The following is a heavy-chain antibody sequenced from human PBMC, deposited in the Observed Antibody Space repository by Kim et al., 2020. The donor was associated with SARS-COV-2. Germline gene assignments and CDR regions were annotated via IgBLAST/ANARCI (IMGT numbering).Heavy chain of an antibody. CDR3: ARAEKGLRYFDWTNYYYGMDV. J-gene: IGHJ6*02. V-gene: IGHV4-59*13. Sequence: SETLSLTCTVSGGSISSYYWSWIRQPPGKGLEWIGYIYYSGSTNYNPSLKSRVTISVDTSKNQFSLKLSSVTAADTAVYYCARAEKGLRYFDWTNYYYGMDVWGQGTTVTVSS. CDR2: IYYSGST. D-gene: IGHD3-9*01. CDR1: GGSISSYY.